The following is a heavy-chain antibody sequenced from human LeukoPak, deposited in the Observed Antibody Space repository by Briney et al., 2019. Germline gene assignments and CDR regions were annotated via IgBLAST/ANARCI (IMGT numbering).Heavy chain of an antibody. CDR1: GFTFSSYA. D-gene: IGHD3-10*01. J-gene: IGHJ5*02. CDR2: ISGSGGST. CDR3: ARDYAGSIGCNWFDP. Sequence: PGGSLRLSCAASGFTFSSYAMSWVRQAPGKGLEWVSAISGSGGSTYYADSVKGRFTISRDNSKNTLYLQMNSLRAEDTAVYYCARDYAGSIGCNWFDPWGQGTLVTVSS. V-gene: IGHV3-23*01.